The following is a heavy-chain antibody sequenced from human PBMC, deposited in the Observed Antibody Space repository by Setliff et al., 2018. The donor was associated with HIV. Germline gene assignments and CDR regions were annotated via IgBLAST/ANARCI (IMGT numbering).Heavy chain of an antibody. CDR1: GGSITGHY. CDR3: ARGLSIFGVATPGFYSFMDV. V-gene: IGHV4-59*11. CDR2: IHYSGSS. J-gene: IGHJ6*03. Sequence: PSETLSLTCNVSGGSITGHYWSWIRQPPGKGLEWIGYIHYSGSSNYNPSLKSRVSISLDTSKKQVSLKLNSVTAADTAVYYCARGLSIFGVATPGFYSFMDVWGKGTTVTVSS. D-gene: IGHD3-3*01.